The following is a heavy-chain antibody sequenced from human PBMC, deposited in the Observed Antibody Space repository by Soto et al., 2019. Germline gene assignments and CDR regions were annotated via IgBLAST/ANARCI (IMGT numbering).Heavy chain of an antibody. CDR3: ARDQKYYDFWSGPRHYYYYGMDV. D-gene: IGHD3-3*01. Sequence: SETLSLTCTVSGGSISSYYWSWIRQPPGKGLEWFGYIYYSGSTNYNPSLKSRVTISVDTSKNQFSLKLSSVTAADTAVYYCARDQKYYDFWSGPRHYYYYGMDVWGQGTTVTVSS. CDR2: IYYSGST. V-gene: IGHV4-59*01. J-gene: IGHJ6*02. CDR1: GGSISSYY.